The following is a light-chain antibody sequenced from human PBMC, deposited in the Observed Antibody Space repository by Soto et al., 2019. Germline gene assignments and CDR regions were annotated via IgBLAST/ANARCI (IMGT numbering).Light chain of an antibody. J-gene: IGKJ1*01. Sequence: DIQMTQSPYSRSASVGDRVTITFRASQRIATYLNWYQHKPGKAPKLLIYESSKLQTGVPSRFSGSGSGTDFTLTISSLQPEDFATYYCQQSYNTPPWTFGQGTKVDIK. CDR2: ESS. V-gene: IGKV1-39*01. CDR3: QQSYNTPPWT. CDR1: QRIATY.